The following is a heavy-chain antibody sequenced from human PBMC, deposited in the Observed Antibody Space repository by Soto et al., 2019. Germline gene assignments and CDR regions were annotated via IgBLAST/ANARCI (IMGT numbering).Heavy chain of an antibody. J-gene: IGHJ5*02. CDR2: MNPNSGNT. V-gene: IGHV1-8*01. CDR1: GYTFTSYD. D-gene: IGHD3-3*01. Sequence: GASVKVSCKASGYTFTSYDINWVRRATGQGLEWMGWMNPNSGNTGYAQKFQGRVTMTRNTSISTAYMELSSLRSEDTAVYYCARGGARTIFGVVIIPDNWFDPWGQGTLVTVSS. CDR3: ARGGARTIFGVVIIPDNWFDP.